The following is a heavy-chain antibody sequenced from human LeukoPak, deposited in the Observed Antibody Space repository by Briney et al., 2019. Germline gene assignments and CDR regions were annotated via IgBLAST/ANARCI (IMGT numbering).Heavy chain of an antibody. CDR1: GFTVSSNY. CDR3: ARCYDRSALMLTY. Sequence: GGSLRLSCAASGFTVSSNYMSWVRQAPGKGLEWVSVIYSGGSTYYADSVKGRFTISRDNSKNTLYLQMNSLRAEDTAVYYCARCYDRSALMLTYWGQGTLVTVSS. CDR2: IYSGGST. V-gene: IGHV3-53*01. J-gene: IGHJ4*02. D-gene: IGHD3-22*01.